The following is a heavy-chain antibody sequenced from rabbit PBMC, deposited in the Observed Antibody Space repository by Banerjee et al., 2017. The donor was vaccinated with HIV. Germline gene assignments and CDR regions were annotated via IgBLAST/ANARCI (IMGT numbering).Heavy chain of an antibody. CDR3: ARSLGWGAGNL. J-gene: IGHJ4*01. V-gene: IGHV1S47*01. CDR1: GIDFRSYG. Sequence: QEQLEESGGGLVKPEGSLTLSCKASGIDFRSYGLSWVRQAPGKGLEWIGWIITDDSAYYASWVNGRFTISSDNAQNTVDLQMNSLTAADTATYFCARSLGWGAGNLWGPGTLVTVS. CDR2: IITDDSA. D-gene: IGHD4-1*01.